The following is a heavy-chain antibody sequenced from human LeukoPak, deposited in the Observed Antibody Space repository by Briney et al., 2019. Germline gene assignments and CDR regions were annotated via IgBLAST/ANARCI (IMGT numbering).Heavy chain of an antibody. D-gene: IGHD2-2*01. J-gene: IGHJ3*01. V-gene: IGHV3-11*04. CDR3: ARDGGVYCSSSSCYPRSFDV. CDR1: GFTFSGHY. Sequence: PGGSLRLSCAASGFTFSGHYMRWIRQSPGKGLEYISYISSSGRNIYYSDSVQGRFTISRDNAKNSLFLQMSSLRAEDTAIYYCARDGGVYCSSSSCYPRSFDVWGEGSMVTVSS. CDR2: ISSSGRNI.